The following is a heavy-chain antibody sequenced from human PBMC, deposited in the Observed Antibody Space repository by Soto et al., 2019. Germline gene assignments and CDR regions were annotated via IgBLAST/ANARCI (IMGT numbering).Heavy chain of an antibody. CDR3: GKDYDYGDSLPFDY. Sequence: EVQLLEAGGGLVQPGGSLRLSCAAAGFTFRNYGMSWVRQAPGKGLEWLSAIVGIGDTAYYADSVRGRFTISRDNSKDPLYLQLNDLGAEDTAIYYCGKDYDYGDSLPFDYWGQGTLVTVSS. CDR2: IVGIGDTA. V-gene: IGHV3-23*01. D-gene: IGHD4-17*01. J-gene: IGHJ4*02. CDR1: GFTFRNYG.